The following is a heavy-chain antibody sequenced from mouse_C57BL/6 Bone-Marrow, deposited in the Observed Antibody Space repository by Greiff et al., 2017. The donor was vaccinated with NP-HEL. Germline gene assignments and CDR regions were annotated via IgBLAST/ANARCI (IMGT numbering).Heavy chain of an antibody. D-gene: IGHD1-1*01. CDR2: IDPSDSYT. CDR1: GYTFTSYW. V-gene: IGHV1-69*01. CDR3: AREGTTVVFDY. Sequence: QQSCKASGYTFTSYWMHWVKQRPGQGLEWIGEIDPSDSYTNYNQKFKGKSTLTVDKSSSTAYMQLSSLTSEDSAVYYCAREGTTVVFDYWGQGTTLTVSS. J-gene: IGHJ2*01.